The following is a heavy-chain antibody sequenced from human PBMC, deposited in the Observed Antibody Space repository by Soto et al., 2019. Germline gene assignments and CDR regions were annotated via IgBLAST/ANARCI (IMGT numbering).Heavy chain of an antibody. CDR2: VDPSDSYT. Sequence: GESLKSYCESSGYNFFNYYISWVRHLPGKGLEWMGRVDPSDSYTNYSPSFQGHVSISADMSITTAFLLLRSLKASDSGMYYCATLKWDYGDYDGWGEGSLV. J-gene: IGHJ4*02. CDR1: GYNFFNYY. CDR3: ATLKWDYGDYDG. V-gene: IGHV5-10-1*01. D-gene: IGHD4-17*01.